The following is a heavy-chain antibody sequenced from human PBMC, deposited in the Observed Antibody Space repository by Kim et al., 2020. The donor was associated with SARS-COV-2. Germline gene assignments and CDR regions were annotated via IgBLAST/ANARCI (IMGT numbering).Heavy chain of an antibody. V-gene: IGHV3-73*01. D-gene: IGHD4-17*01. J-gene: IGHJ6*02. CDR2: IRSKANSYAT. CDR1: GFTFSGSA. CDR3: TRPYGDYDGMDV. Sequence: GGSLRLSCAASGFTFSGSAMHWVRQASGKGLEWVGRIRSKANSYATAYAASVKGRFTISRDDSKNTAYLQMNSLKTEDTAVYYCTRPYGDYDGMDVWGQGTTVTVSS.